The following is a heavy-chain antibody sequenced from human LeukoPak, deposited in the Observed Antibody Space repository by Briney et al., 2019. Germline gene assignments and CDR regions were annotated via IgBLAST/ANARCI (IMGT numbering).Heavy chain of an antibody. CDR2: IYYTGTT. CDR3: ARLSWGCSTSICYLNN. J-gene: IGHJ4*02. D-gene: IGHD2-21*01. Sequence: SETPSLTCTVGGGSLSGHYWGWIRQPPGKGQERVGHIYYTGTTFYNPPHNSRVTITLDTYGNQFSLRLTAVIAADTVEYYCARLSWGCSTSICYLNNWGQGALVTVSS. V-gene: IGHV4-59*11. CDR1: GGSLSGHY.